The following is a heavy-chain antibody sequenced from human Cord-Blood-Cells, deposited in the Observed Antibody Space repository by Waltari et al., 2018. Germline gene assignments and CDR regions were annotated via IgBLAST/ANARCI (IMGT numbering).Heavy chain of an antibody. CDR2: INHSGST. V-gene: IGHV4-34*01. D-gene: IGHD3-22*01. Sequence: QVQLQQWGAGLLKPSETLSLTCAVYGGSFSGYYWSWIRQPPGKGLAWIGEINHSGSTNYNPSLKSRVTISVDTSKNQFSLKLSSVTAADTAVYYCACLASTMITTYWGQGTLVTVSS. CDR3: ACLASTMITTY. CDR1: GGSFSGYY. J-gene: IGHJ4*02.